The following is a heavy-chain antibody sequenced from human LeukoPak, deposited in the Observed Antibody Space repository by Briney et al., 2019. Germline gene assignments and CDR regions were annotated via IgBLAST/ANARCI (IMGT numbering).Heavy chain of an antibody. Sequence: GESLKISCKGSGYSFTNYWIAWVRQAPGQGLEWMGIINPSGGSTSYAQKFQGRVTMTRDTSTSTVYLELSSLRSEDTAVYYCAREYYDIPNWFDPWGQGTMVTVSS. D-gene: IGHD3-9*01. CDR3: AREYYDIPNWFDP. V-gene: IGHV1-46*03. CDR2: INPSGGST. J-gene: IGHJ5*02. CDR1: GYSFTNYW.